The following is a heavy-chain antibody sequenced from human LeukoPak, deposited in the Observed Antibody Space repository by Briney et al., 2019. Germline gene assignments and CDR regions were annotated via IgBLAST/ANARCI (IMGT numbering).Heavy chain of an antibody. D-gene: IGHD2-15*01. CDR3: ARDSVDGYCSGGSCHNWFDP. J-gene: IGHJ5*02. Sequence: SVKVSCKASGGTFSSYAISWVRQAPGQGLEWMGGIIPIFGTANYAQKFQGRVTITADESTSTAYMELSSLRSEDTAVYYCARDSVDGYCSGGSCHNWFDPWGQETLVTVSS. CDR1: GGTFSSYA. V-gene: IGHV1-69*01. CDR2: IIPIFGTA.